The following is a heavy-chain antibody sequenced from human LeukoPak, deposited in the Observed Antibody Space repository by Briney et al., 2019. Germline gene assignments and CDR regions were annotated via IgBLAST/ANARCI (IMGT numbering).Heavy chain of an antibody. V-gene: IGHV4-59*01. CDR2: IHHSGTT. CDR1: GGSISTYY. Sequence: SETLSLTCTFSGGSISTYYWSWLRQPPGKGLEGLGYIHHSGTTNYNPSLKSRVIISIHTSKDQFSLKLTSVTAADTAVYYCARSWDYRDYYFDHWGQGTLVTVSS. D-gene: IGHD4-17*01. CDR3: ARSWDYRDYYFDH. J-gene: IGHJ4*02.